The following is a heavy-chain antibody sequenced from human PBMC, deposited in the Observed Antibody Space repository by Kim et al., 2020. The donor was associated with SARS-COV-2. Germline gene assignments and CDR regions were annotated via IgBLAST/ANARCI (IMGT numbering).Heavy chain of an antibody. Sequence: GGSLRLSCAASGFTFSAYAMLWVRQATGKGPEWVAVISSDGSYKFYADSVKGRFTISRDSSKNTLYLQMNSLRAEDTAVYYCARPGVVGPTYWFDPWGQGTLVTVSS. V-gene: IGHV3-30*14. CDR1: GFTFSAYA. J-gene: IGHJ5*02. D-gene: IGHD1-26*01. CDR2: ISSDGSYK. CDR3: ARPGVVGPTYWFDP.